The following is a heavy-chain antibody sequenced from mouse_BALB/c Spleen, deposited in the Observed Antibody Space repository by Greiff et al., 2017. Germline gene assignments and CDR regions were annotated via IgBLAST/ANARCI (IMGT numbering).Heavy chain of an antibody. D-gene: IGHD1-1*01. CDR2: ISYDGSN. J-gene: IGHJ4*01. CDR1: GYSITSGYY. Sequence: EVKLQESGPGLVKPSQSLSLTCSVTGYSITSGYYWNWIRQFPGNKLEWMGYISYDGSNNYNPSLKNRVSITRDTSKNQFFLKLNSVTTEDTAIYYCAPFIAAVVYGNSYAMDYWGQGTSVTVSS. V-gene: IGHV3-6*02. CDR3: APFIAAVVYGNSYAMDY.